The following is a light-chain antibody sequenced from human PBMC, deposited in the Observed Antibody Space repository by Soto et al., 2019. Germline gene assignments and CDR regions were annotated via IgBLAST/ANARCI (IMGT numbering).Light chain of an antibody. J-gene: IGKJ4*01. CDR3: QQRSNWPST. V-gene: IGKV3-11*01. CDR1: QSVSSY. CDR2: DAS. Sequence: EIVLTQSPATLSLSPGERATLSCRASQSVSSYFAWYQQKPGQAPRLLIYDASNRATGIPARFSGSGSVTDFTLTISSLEPEDFAVYYCQQRSNWPSTFRGGTKVEIK.